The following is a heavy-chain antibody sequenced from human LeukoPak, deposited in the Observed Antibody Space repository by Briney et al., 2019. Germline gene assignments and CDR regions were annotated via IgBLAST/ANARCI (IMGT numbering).Heavy chain of an antibody. D-gene: IGHD3-9*01. CDR1: GGSISSGRYY. V-gene: IGHV4-30-4*01. CDR2: IYYSGTT. Sequence: KPSETLSLTCTVSGGSISSGRYYWSWIRQPPGKGLEWIGYIYYSGTTYHNPSLKSRLTISVDTSKNQFSLKLSSVTAADTAAYYCARRGTYDIDAFDIWGQGTMVTVSS. J-gene: IGHJ3*02. CDR3: ARRGTYDIDAFDI.